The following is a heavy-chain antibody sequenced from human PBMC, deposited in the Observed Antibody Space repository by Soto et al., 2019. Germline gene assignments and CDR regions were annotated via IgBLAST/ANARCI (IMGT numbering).Heavy chain of an antibody. CDR3: AKDRGASV. V-gene: IGHV3-30*18. J-gene: IGHJ6*02. Sequence: PGGSLRLSCAASGFTFSSYGMHWVRQAPGKGLEWVAVISYDGSNKYYADSVKGRFTISRDNSKNTLYLQMNSLRAEDTAVYYCAKDRGASVWGQGTTVTVSS. CDR2: ISYDGSNK. D-gene: IGHD5-12*01. CDR1: GFTFSSYG.